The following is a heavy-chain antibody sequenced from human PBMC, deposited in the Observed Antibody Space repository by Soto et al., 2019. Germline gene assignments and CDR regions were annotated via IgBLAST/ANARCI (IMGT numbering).Heavy chain of an antibody. CDR3: ARASATIAAIGSPRFDP. Sequence: SETLSLTCAVSGGAIRSSKWWSWVRQPPGKGLEWIGEIYQSGSTNYNPSLESRVRMSVDKSRNQFSLKLTSVSAADTAVYYCARASATIAAIGSPRFDPWGQGTLVTSPQ. V-gene: IGHV4-4*02. J-gene: IGHJ5*02. D-gene: IGHD6-13*01. CDR1: GGAIRSSKW. CDR2: IYQSGST.